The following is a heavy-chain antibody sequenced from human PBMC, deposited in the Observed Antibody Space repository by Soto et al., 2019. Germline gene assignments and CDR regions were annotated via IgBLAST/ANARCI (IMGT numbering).Heavy chain of an antibody. CDR3: ASHLGSYDVDY. V-gene: IGHV4-30-4*01. Sequence: NPSETLSLTCTVSGGSISSGDYYWSWIRQPPGKGLEWIGYIYYSGSTYYNPSLKSRVTISVDTSKNQFSLKLSSVTAADTATYYCASHLGSYDVDYWGQGTLVTVSS. J-gene: IGHJ4*02. D-gene: IGHD3-10*01. CDR1: GGSISSGDYY. CDR2: IYYSGST.